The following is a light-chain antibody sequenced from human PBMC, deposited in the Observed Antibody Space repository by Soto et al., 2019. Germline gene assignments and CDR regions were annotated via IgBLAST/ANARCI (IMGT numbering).Light chain of an antibody. CDR3: QQYNSYSPLT. CDR2: DAS. J-gene: IGKJ4*01. V-gene: IGKV1-5*01. Sequence: DIQMTQSPATLSASVGDSVTIACRASQSISHWLAWYQQKPGKAPKFLIYDASSLESGVPSRFSGSGSGTEFTLTISSLQPDDFATYYCQQYNSYSPLTFGGGTKVDI. CDR1: QSISHW.